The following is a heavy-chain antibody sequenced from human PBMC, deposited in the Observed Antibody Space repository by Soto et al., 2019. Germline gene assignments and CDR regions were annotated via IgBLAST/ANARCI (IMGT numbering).Heavy chain of an antibody. D-gene: IGHD6-13*01. J-gene: IGHJ4*02. CDR1: GESISSPT. Sequence: ETLSLTCAVSGESISSPTWWTWVRQPPGRGLEWIGEMYHSGSTYYADSVKGRFTISRDNSKNTLYLQMNSLRAEDTAVYYCAYSSTPFDYWGQGTLVTVSS. V-gene: IGHV3-53*01. CDR3: AYSSTPFDY. CDR2: MYHSGST.